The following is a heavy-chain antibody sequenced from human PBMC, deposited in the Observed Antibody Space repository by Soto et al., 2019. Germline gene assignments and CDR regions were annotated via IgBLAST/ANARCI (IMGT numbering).Heavy chain of an antibody. Sequence: PSETLSLTCAVVGDSLRGQSWNWIRQSPGKGLEWIGELDQSGGTNYNPSLKSRAIISDDTSKNQFSLTLTSVTAADTAVYYCAREYIYGWSGESLDVCGQRPTVTVS. J-gene: IGHJ6*02. V-gene: IGHV4-34*01. CDR1: GDSLRGQS. CDR2: LDQSGGT. CDR3: AREYIYGWSGESLDV. D-gene: IGHD6-19*01.